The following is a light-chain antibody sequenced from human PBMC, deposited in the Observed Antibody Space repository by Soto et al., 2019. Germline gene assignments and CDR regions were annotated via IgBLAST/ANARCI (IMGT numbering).Light chain of an antibody. Sequence: DIAMTQSPDSLAVSLGERATINCKSSQSVLYSSNNKNYLAWYQQKPGQPPKLLIYWASTRESGVPDRFSGSGSGTDFTLTISSLQAEDVAVYYCQQYYSTLLTFGQGTRLEIK. V-gene: IGKV4-1*01. CDR2: WAS. CDR3: QQYYSTLLT. CDR1: QSVLYSSNNKNY. J-gene: IGKJ5*01.